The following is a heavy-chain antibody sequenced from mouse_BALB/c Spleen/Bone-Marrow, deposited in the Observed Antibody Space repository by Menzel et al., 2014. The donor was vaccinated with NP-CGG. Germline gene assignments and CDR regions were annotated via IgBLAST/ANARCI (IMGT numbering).Heavy chain of an antibody. CDR3: ARHHSYAYYFDF. D-gene: IGHD2-12*01. J-gene: IGHJ2*01. CDR2: IHPNSGNT. Sequence: GSVLVRPGASVRLSCKASGYTFTNSWIHWAKQRPGQGLEWIGDIHPNSGNTNYNEKFKAKATLTVDTSSSTAYVDLSSLTSEDSAVYYCARHHSYAYYFDFWSQGATRTGSS. CDR1: GYTFTNSW. V-gene: IGHV1S130*01.